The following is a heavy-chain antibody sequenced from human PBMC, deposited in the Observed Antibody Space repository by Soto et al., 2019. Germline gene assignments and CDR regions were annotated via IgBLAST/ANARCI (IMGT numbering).Heavy chain of an antibody. CDR1: GFTFSAFA. Sequence: EVQLVESGGGLVQPGGSLRLSCAASGFTFSAFAMHWVRLAPGRGLEYVSAISNNGDGTYYAKSVKGRFIISRDNSKNTLFLHRDSLGSDDMDMNFCTGAPRSTLLYDHWSQANLVTVSS. CDR2: ISNNGDGT. D-gene: IGHD3-10*01. V-gene: IGHV3-64*01. CDR3: TGAPRSTLLYDH. J-gene: IGHJ4*02.